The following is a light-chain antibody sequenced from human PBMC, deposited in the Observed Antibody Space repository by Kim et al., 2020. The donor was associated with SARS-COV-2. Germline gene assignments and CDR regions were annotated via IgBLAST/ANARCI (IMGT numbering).Light chain of an antibody. J-gene: IGLJ1*01. CDR1: SSDVGAYDF. Sequence: QSALTQPRSVSGSPGQSVTISCTGTSSDVGAYDFVSWHQQHPDKAPKLMIYDVSKRPSGVPDRFSGSKSGDTASLTISGLQAEDEADYYCSSYAGSYLYVFGTGTKVTVL. CDR3: SSYAGSYLYV. CDR2: DVS. V-gene: IGLV2-11*01.